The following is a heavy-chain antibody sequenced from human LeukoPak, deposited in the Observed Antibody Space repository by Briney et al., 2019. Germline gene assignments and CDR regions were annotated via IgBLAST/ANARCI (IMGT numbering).Heavy chain of an antibody. Sequence: GSSVKVSCKASGGTFSSYAISWVRQAPGQGLEWMGRIIPILGIANYAQKFQGRVTITADKSTSTAYMELSSPRSEDTAVYYCASSNYDSTVLHYWGQGTLVTVSS. D-gene: IGHD3-3*01. CDR1: GGTFSSYA. V-gene: IGHV1-69*04. J-gene: IGHJ4*02. CDR3: ASSNYDSTVLHY. CDR2: IIPILGIA.